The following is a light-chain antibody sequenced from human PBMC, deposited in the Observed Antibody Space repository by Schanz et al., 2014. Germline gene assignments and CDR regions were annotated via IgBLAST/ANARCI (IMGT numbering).Light chain of an antibody. V-gene: IGKV1-12*01. CDR3: QQSYSTPWT. J-gene: IGKJ1*01. CDR2: AAS. Sequence: DIQMTQSPSSVPASVGDRVTITCRASQDIAIWLAWYQQSPGKAPKLLISAASGLQSGVPSRFSGSGSGTDFTLTISSLQPEDFATYYCQQSYSTPWTFGQGTKVEIK. CDR1: QDIAIW.